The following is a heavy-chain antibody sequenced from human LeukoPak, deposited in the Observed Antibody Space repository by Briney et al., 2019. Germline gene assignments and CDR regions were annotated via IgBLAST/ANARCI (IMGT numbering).Heavy chain of an antibody. V-gene: IGHV4-4*07. J-gene: IGHJ6*03. CDR1: GGSMSSYY. D-gene: IGHD3-3*01. CDR2: SYTSGST. CDR3: ARDTPDFWSGYAYYYMDV. Sequence: PSYTLPRTCAVSGGSMSSYYWSWVRQPAGKGLEWIGRSYTSGSTNYNPSLKSRVTMSVDTSKNQFSLKLSSVTAADTAVYYCARDTPDFWSGYAYYYMDVYGKGTTVTVSS.